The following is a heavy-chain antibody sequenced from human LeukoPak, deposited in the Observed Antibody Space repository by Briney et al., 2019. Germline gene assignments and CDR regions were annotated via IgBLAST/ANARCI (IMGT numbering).Heavy chain of an antibody. J-gene: IGHJ4*02. CDR1: GYRFTTYW. V-gene: IGHV5-51*01. D-gene: IGHD5-12*01. CDR2: IYPADSDT. CDR3: ARSRGTVATHFDY. Sequence: GESLKISCKGSGYRFTTYWIGWVRQMPGKGLEWMGIIYPADSDTRYSPSLQGQVTISADKSISTAYLQWNSLKASDTAMYYCARSRGTVATHFDYWGQGTLVTVSS.